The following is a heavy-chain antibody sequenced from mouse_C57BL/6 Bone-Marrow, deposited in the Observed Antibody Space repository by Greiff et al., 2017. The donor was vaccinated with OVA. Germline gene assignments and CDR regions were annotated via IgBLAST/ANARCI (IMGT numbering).Heavy chain of an antibody. D-gene: IGHD2-4*01. CDR2: INPNNGGT. V-gene: IGHV1-26*01. CDR1: GYTFTDYY. CDR3: ARLGYDYDDWYFDV. Sequence: VQLQQSGPELVKPGASVKISCKASGYTFTDYYMNWVKQSHGKSLEWIGDINPNNGGTSYNQKFKGKATLTVDKSSSTAYMELRSLTSEDSAVYYCARLGYDYDDWYFDVWGTGTTVTVSS. J-gene: IGHJ1*03.